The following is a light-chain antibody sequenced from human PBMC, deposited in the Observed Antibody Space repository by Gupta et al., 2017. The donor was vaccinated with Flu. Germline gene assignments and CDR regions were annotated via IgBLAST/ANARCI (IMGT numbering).Light chain of an antibody. CDR1: QTINNNY. J-gene: IGKJ2*03. CDR3: QQYGYSSLYS. CDR2: VAS. V-gene: IGKV3-20*01. Sequence: EIVLTQSPGTLSLSPGERATLSCRASQTINNNYLAWYQQKPGQAPRLLIYVASSRATGIPDRFSGSGYGTDFTLTISRREPEDFAVYYCQQYGYSSLYSFGQGTKMEIK.